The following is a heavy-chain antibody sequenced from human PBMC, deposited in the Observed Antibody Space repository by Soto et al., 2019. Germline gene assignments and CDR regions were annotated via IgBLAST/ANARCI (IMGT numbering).Heavy chain of an antibody. Sequence: QLQLQESGPGLVKPSETLSLTCPVSGGSLSSSSYYWGWIRQPPGKGLEWIGSFYYGGSTYYNPSLPRRVPISVATSKNQFSPSLSSGAAADTAVYYCASHPTSLLRGSFAPWGQGPLVSVSS. CDR2: FYYGGST. D-gene: IGHD2-2*01. V-gene: IGHV4-39*01. J-gene: IGHJ5*02. CDR3: ASHPTSLLRGSFAP. CDR1: GGSLSSSSYY.